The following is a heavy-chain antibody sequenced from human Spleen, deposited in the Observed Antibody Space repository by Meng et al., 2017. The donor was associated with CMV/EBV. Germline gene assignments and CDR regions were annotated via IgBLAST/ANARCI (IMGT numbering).Heavy chain of an antibody. Sequence: SETLSLTCAVYGGSFRGYYWSWIRQPPGKGLEWIGEINHSGSTNYNPSLKSRVTILVDTSKNQFSLKLSSVTAADTAVYYCARELGYCSSTSCTGGWFDPWGQGTLVTVSS. CDR1: GGSFRGYY. CDR2: INHSGST. V-gene: IGHV4-34*01. CDR3: ARELGYCSSTSCTGGWFDP. D-gene: IGHD2-2*01. J-gene: IGHJ5*02.